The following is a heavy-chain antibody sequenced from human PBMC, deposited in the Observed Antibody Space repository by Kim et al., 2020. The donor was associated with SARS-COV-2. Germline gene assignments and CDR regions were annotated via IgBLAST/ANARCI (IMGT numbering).Heavy chain of an antibody. D-gene: IGHD2-15*01. V-gene: IGHV3-13*01. CDR3: ARGLPPGYSSRYLDL. Sequence: GGSLRLSCAASGFTFSSYDMHWVRQATGKGLEWVSAIGTAGDTYYAASVKGRFATTSENAANSSYLQMNSLRAGDTAAYYCARGLPPGYSSRYLDLWGR. CDR1: GFTFSSYD. J-gene: IGHJ2*01. CDR2: IGTAGDT.